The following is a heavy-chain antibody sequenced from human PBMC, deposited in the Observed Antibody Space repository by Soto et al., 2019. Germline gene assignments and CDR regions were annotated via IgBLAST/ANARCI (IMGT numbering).Heavy chain of an antibody. J-gene: IGHJ6*02. CDR3: AGDNYGMDV. V-gene: IGHV4-59*01. Sequence: PSETLSLTCTVSGGSINNYYYNWGRQPPGKGLEWIGSIHYSGTTHYNPSLESRVTISADRAKNQFSLKLNSVTAADTAVYYSAGDNYGMDVWGQGTTVTVSS. CDR1: GGSINNYY. CDR2: IHYSGTT.